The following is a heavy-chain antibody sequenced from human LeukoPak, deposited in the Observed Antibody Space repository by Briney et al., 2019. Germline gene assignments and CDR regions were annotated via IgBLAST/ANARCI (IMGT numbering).Heavy chain of an antibody. Sequence: PSETLSLTCAVSGYSISSGYYWGWIRQPPGKGLEWIGSIYHSGSTYYNPSLKSRVTISVDTSKNQFSLKLSSVTAADTAVYYCARAPKYSGSLTFDYWGQGTLVTVSS. CDR1: GYSISSGYY. V-gene: IGHV4-38-2*01. CDR3: ARAPKYSGSLTFDY. J-gene: IGHJ4*02. D-gene: IGHD1-26*01. CDR2: IYHSGST.